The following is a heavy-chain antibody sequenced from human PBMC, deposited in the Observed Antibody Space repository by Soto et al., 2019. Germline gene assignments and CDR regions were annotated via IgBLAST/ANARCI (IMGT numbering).Heavy chain of an antibody. V-gene: IGHV3-23*01. CDR1: GFTFSSYA. Sequence: PGGSLRLSCAASGFTFSSYAMSWVRQAPGKGLEWVSAISGSGGSTYYADSVKGRFTISRDNSKNTLYLQMNSLRAEDTAVYYCAKDGALRYFDWFPPGYFDSWGQGTLVTVSS. CDR3: AKDGALRYFDWFPPGYFDS. D-gene: IGHD3-9*01. J-gene: IGHJ4*02. CDR2: ISGSGGST.